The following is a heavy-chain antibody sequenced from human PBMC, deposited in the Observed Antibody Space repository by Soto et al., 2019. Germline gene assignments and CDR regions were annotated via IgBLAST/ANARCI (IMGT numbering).Heavy chain of an antibody. CDR3: ARDSVGGGLNY. J-gene: IGHJ4*02. D-gene: IGHD1-26*01. CDR1: GFTVSDHF. CDR2: LYSNGAT. Sequence: EVQLVESGGNLIQPGKSLKLSCVASGFTVSDHFISWVRQAPGKGLEWVSTLYSNGATYYADSVKDRFTIYRDNSKNTVYLQWNSVRVGDTAFSYCARDSVGGGLNYWGRGTLVTVSS. V-gene: IGHV3-53*01.